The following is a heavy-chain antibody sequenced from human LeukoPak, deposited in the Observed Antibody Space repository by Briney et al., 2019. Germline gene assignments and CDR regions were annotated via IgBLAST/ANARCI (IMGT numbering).Heavy chain of an antibody. D-gene: IGHD3-16*02. CDR2: ISSSGSTI. Sequence: GGSLRLSCAASGFTFSSYAMSWVRQAPGKGLEWVSAISSSGSTIYYADSVKGRFTISRDNAKNSLYLQMNSLRAEDTAVYYCARYIMITFGGVIVELYGMDVWGQGTTVTVSS. CDR3: ARYIMITFGGVIVELYGMDV. J-gene: IGHJ6*02. V-gene: IGHV3-21*04. CDR1: GFTFSSYA.